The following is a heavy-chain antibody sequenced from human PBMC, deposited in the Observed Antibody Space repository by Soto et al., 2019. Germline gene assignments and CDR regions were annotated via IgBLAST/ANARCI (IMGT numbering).Heavy chain of an antibody. Sequence: SETLSLTCTVSGVSISSYYWNWIRQPPGKGLEWIGYIYYSGSTNYNPSLKSRVTISVDTSKNQFSLKLSSVTAADTAVYYCAREPIFGGNDAFDIWDQGTMVTVSS. CDR3: AREPIFGGNDAFDI. D-gene: IGHD3-9*01. CDR1: GVSISSYY. CDR2: IYYSGST. J-gene: IGHJ3*02. V-gene: IGHV4-59*01.